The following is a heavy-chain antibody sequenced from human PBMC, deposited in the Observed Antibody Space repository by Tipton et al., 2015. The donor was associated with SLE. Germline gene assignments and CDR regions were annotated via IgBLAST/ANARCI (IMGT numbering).Heavy chain of an antibody. Sequence: TLSLTCTVSGGSIGSGSNYWSWIRQPAGKGLEWNGRLYTRGRTNYNPSLKTRVAISVDTSRNQFSLKLSSVTAADTAVYYCAREVHSISDCSFGFWGQETLVTVSS. V-gene: IGHV4-61*02. J-gene: IGHJ4*02. CDR2: LYTRGRT. CDR3: AREVHSISDCSFGF. D-gene: IGHD2-21*02. CDR1: GGSIGSGSNY.